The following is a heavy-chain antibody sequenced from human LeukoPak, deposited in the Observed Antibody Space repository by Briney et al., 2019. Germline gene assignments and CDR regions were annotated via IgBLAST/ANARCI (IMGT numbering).Heavy chain of an antibody. V-gene: IGHV1-24*01. J-gene: IGHJ6*02. CDR2: FDPEYGET. CDR1: RNTLTELS. CDR3: ATPSQEGPGYYYYGMDV. D-gene: IGHD1-14*01. Sequence: ASVKVSCKVSRNTLTELSMHWVRQAPGKGLEWMGRFDPEYGETIYAQEFQGRVAMTEDTSTDTAYMELSSLRSEDTAVYYCATPSQEGPGYYYYGMDVWGQGTSVTVSS.